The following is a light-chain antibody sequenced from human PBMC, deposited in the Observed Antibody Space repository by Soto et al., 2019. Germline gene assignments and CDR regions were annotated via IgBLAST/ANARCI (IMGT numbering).Light chain of an antibody. Sequence: DIQMTQSPSTLSAYVGDRVTITCRASQSISDSLAWYQQKLGKAPKLLIYKASILESGVPSRFSGSGSGTEITLTINSLQPDDFATYFCQHYDTYSYNFGQGTKLEIK. CDR2: KAS. CDR1: QSISDS. J-gene: IGKJ2*01. CDR3: QHYDTYSYN. V-gene: IGKV1-5*03.